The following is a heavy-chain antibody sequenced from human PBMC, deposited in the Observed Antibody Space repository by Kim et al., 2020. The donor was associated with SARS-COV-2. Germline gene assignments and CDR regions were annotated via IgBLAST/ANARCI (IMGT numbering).Heavy chain of an antibody. CDR2: ISGSGGST. D-gene: IGHD3-10*01. V-gene: IGHV3-23*01. Sequence: GGSLRLSCVVSGFTFSTYDMSWVRQRPGKGLEWVSCISGSGGSTYYADFVNDRFNISRDNSKTTLYLQMNSLTAEDTAVYYCARYGSGSFYLISYYYFDLWGRGPLDPVS. CDR1: GFTFSTYD. J-gene: IGHJ2*01. CDR3: ARYGSGSFYLISYYYFDL.